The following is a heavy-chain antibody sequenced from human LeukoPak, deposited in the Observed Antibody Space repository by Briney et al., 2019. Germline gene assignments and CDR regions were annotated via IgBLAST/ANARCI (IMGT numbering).Heavy chain of an antibody. CDR1: GGSISSSSYY. Sequence: PSETLSLTCSVSGGSISSSSYYWGWIRQPPGKGLEWIGRIYYSGSTYYNPSLKSRVTISVDTSKNQFSLKLSSVTAADTAVYYCARDRGYGDYIDIFDYWGQGTLVTVSS. CDR2: IYYSGST. J-gene: IGHJ4*02. D-gene: IGHD4-17*01. CDR3: ARDRGYGDYIDIFDY. V-gene: IGHV4-39*07.